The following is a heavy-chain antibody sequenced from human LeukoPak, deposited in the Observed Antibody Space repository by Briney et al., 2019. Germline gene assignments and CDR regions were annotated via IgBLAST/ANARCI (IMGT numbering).Heavy chain of an antibody. Sequence: GGSLRLSCAASGFTFSNAWMSWVRQAPGKGLEWVGRIKSKTDGGTTDYAAPVKGRFTISRDDSKNTLYLQMNSLKTEDTAVYYCTTVYCSSTSCYTFDYWGQGTLVTVSS. V-gene: IGHV3-15*01. CDR3: TTVYCSSTSCYTFDY. J-gene: IGHJ4*02. CDR1: GFTFSNAW. D-gene: IGHD2-2*02. CDR2: IKSKTDGGTT.